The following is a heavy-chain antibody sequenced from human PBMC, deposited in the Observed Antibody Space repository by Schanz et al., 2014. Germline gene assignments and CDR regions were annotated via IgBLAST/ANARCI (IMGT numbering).Heavy chain of an antibody. CDR3: ARGIITMVRGGDVGAFDI. J-gene: IGHJ3*02. D-gene: IGHD3-10*01. Sequence: QAQLVESGGGVVQPGRSLRLACAASGFNFNTYAMSWVRQAPGKGLEWVAATRYDGNNKYYVDSVKGRFTISRDNSKNTLYLQVNSLRAEDTAVYYCARGIITMVRGGDVGAFDIWGQGTMVTVSS. CDR1: GFNFNTYA. V-gene: IGHV3-33*08. CDR2: TRYDGNNK.